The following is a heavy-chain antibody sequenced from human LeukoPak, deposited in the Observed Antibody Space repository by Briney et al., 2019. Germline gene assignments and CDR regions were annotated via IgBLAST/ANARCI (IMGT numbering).Heavy chain of an antibody. J-gene: IGHJ5*02. CDR3: ARGYRIQLWDWFDP. CDR1: GFTFSSYG. CDR2: ISYDGSNK. Sequence: GGSLRLSCAASGFTFSSYGMHWVRQAPGKGLEWVAVISYDGSNKYYADSVKGRFTISRDNSKNTLYLQMNSLRAEDTAVYYCARGYRIQLWDWFDPWGQGTLVTVSS. D-gene: IGHD5-18*01. V-gene: IGHV3-30*03.